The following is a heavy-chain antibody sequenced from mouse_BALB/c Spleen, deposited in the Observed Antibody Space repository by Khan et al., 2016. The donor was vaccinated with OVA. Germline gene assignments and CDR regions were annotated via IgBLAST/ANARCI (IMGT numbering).Heavy chain of an antibody. CDR2: IYPGSGRT. D-gene: IGHD1-1*01. Sequence: QVQLQQSGPELVKPGASVKMSCKASGYTFTDYVISWVKQRTGQGLEWIGEIYPGSGRTYYNERFKGKATLTADKSSNTAYMQLSSLTSEDSAVYFCARSYDEAWFAYWGQGTPVTVSA. J-gene: IGHJ3*01. CDR3: ARSYDEAWFAY. V-gene: IGHV1-77*01. CDR1: GYTFTDYV.